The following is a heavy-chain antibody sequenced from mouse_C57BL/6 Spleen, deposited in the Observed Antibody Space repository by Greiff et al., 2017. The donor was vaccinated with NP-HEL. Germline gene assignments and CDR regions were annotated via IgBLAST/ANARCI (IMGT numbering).Heavy chain of an antibody. J-gene: IGHJ3*01. V-gene: IGHV1-82*01. CDR3: ARGGDTTASATFAY. D-gene: IGHD1-2*01. CDR1: GYAFSSSW. Sequence: VQLQQSGPELVKPGASVKISCKASGYAFSSSWMNWVKQRPGKGLEWIGRIYPGDGDTNYNGKFKGKATLTADKSSSTAYMQLSSLTSEDSAVYFCARGGDTTASATFAYWGQGTLVTVSA. CDR2: IYPGDGDT.